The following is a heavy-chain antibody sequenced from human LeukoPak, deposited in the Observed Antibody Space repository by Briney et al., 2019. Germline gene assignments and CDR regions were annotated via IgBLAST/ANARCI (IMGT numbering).Heavy chain of an antibody. CDR2: IYHGGST. Sequence: PSETLSLTCAVSGGSISSGGYSWSWIRQPPGKGLEWIGYIYHGGSTYYNPSLKSRVTISVDRSKNQFSLKLSSVTAADTAVYYCARGPVSHRRFDYWGQGTLVTVSS. CDR1: GGSISSGGYS. CDR3: ARGPVSHRRFDY. D-gene: IGHD1-14*01. V-gene: IGHV4-30-2*01. J-gene: IGHJ4*02.